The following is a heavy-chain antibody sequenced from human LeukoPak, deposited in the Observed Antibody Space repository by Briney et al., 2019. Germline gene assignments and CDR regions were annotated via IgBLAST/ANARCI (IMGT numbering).Heavy chain of an antibody. J-gene: IGHJ4*02. CDR3: ARDGGYCSGGSCYHLGY. Sequence: GGSLRLSCAASGFTFSSYAMSWVRQAPGKGLEWVANIKQDGSEKYYVDSVKGRFTISRDNAKNSLYLQMNSLRAEDTAVYYCARDGGYCSGGSCYHLGYWGQGTLVTVSS. D-gene: IGHD2-15*01. CDR2: IKQDGSEK. V-gene: IGHV3-7*01. CDR1: GFTFSSYA.